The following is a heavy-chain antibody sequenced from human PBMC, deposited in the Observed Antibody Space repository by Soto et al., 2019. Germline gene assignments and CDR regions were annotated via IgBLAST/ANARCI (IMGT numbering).Heavy chain of an antibody. Sequence: EVQLLESGGGLVQPGGSLRLSCAASGFTFSSYAMTWVRQAPGKGLEWISSISDGADGPYYADSVQGRFTISRDSSKNTLSLQMNSLRAADTAVYYCAKGGIGSAPGLDCWGQGTLVTVSS. CDR3: AKGGIGSAPGLDC. V-gene: IGHV3-23*01. CDR1: GFTFSSYA. J-gene: IGHJ1*01. CDR2: ISDGADGP. D-gene: IGHD2-15*01.